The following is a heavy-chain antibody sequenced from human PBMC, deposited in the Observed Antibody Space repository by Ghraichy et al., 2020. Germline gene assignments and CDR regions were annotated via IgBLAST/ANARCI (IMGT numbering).Heavy chain of an antibody. D-gene: IGHD6-19*01. V-gene: IGHV1-18*01. Sequence: ASVKVSCKASGYTFNSYEIAWVRQAPGQGLEWMGWVSPYNGNTNYVQKLQGRVIMNTDTSTNTAYMELRNLTSDDTAVYYCARSYSSGWSMWFDPWGQGALVTVSS. J-gene: IGHJ5*02. CDR1: GYTFNSYE. CDR3: ARSYSSGWSMWFDP. CDR2: VSPYNGNT.